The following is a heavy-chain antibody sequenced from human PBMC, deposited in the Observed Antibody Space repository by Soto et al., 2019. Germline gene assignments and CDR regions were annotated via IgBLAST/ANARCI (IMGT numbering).Heavy chain of an antibody. CDR1: GFSLTTSGVG. Sequence: QITLKESGPTLVKPTQTLTLTCTFSGFSLTTSGVGVGWIRQPPGKALEWLALIYWDDDKRYSPSLKSRLTTTXDXXKHPVVPTMTTMDPADTATYFCAHRTTTVTWWFDPWGQGTLVTVSS. CDR3: AHRTTTVTWWFDP. CDR2: IYWDDDK. D-gene: IGHD4-17*01. J-gene: IGHJ5*02. V-gene: IGHV2-5*02.